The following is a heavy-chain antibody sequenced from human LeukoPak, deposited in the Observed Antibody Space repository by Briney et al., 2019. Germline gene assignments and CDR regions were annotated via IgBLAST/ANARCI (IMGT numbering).Heavy chain of an antibody. D-gene: IGHD1-26*01. V-gene: IGHV3-21*01. CDR3: ARAKTYSGSYYDAFDI. CDR1: GFTFSSYS. Sequence: GGSLRLSCAASGFTFSSYSMNWVRQAPGKGLEWVSSISSSSSYIYYADSVKGRFTISRDNAENSLYLQMNSLRDEDTAVYYCARAKTYSGSYYDAFDIWGQGTMVTVSS. CDR2: ISSSSSYI. J-gene: IGHJ3*02.